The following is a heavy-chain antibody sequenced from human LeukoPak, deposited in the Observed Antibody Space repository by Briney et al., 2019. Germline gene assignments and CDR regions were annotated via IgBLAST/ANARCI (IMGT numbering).Heavy chain of an antibody. CDR1: GFPFSSNW. J-gene: IGHJ4*02. Sequence: TGGSLRLSCAASGFPFSSNWMTWVRQAPGKGLEWVANINQDGSERYYVDSVKGRFTVSRENAKNSLFLQMSSLRVEDTAVYYCARNFDWGQGTLVTVSS. V-gene: IGHV3-7*05. CDR2: INQDGSER. CDR3: ARNFD.